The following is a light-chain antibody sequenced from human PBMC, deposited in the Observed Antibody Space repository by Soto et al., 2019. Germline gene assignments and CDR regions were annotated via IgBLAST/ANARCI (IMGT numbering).Light chain of an antibody. V-gene: IGLV2-14*03. CDR1: GSDVGGYNY. Sequence: QSALTQPASLSGSPGQSITISCTGTGSDVGGYNYVSWYQQHPGKAPKLMIYDVSNRPSGVSNRFSGSKSGNTASLTISGLQAEDEADYYCSSYRASSTTHDVFGTGTKLTVL. CDR2: DVS. CDR3: SSYRASSTTHDV. J-gene: IGLJ1*01.